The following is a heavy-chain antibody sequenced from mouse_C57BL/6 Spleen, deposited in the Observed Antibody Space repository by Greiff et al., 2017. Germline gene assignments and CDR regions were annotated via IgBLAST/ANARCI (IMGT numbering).Heavy chain of an antibody. CDR3: ARGSSYYFDY. Sequence: QVQLQQSGPELVKPGASVKISCKASGYAFSSSWMNWVKQRPGKGLEWIGRIYPGDGDTNYNGKFKGKATLTADKSSSTAYMQLSSLTSEGSAVYFCARGSSYYFDYWGQGTTLTVSS. J-gene: IGHJ2*01. CDR1: GYAFSSSW. V-gene: IGHV1-82*01. CDR2: IYPGDGDT. D-gene: IGHD1-1*01.